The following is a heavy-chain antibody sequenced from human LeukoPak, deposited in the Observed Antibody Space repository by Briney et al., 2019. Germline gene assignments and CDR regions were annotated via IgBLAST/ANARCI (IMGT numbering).Heavy chain of an antibody. CDR1: EYTLTELS. Sequence: RASVKVSCKVSEYTLTELSMHWVRQAPGKGLEWMGGFDPEDGEAIYAQKFQGRVTMTEDTSTDTAYMELSSLRSEDTAVYYCATDSDGYNVAFDYWGQGTLVTVSS. D-gene: IGHD5-24*01. J-gene: IGHJ4*02. CDR3: ATDSDGYNVAFDY. V-gene: IGHV1-24*01. CDR2: FDPEDGEA.